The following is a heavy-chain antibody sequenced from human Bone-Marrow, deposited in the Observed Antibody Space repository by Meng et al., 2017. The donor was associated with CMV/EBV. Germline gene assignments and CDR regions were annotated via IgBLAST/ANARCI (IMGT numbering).Heavy chain of an antibody. V-gene: IGHV3-30*04. CDR1: GFTFSSYA. Sequence: GGSLRLSCAASGFTFSSYAMHWVRQAPGKGLEWVAVISYDGSNKYYADSVKGRFTISRDNSKNTLYLQMNSPRAEDTAVYYCARGYCSSTSCHDLYYFDYWGQGTLVTVSS. D-gene: IGHD2-2*01. CDR2: ISYDGSNK. CDR3: ARGYCSSTSCHDLYYFDY. J-gene: IGHJ4*02.